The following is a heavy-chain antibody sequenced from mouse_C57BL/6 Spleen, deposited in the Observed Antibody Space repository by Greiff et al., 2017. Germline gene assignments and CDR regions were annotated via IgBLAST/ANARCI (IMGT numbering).Heavy chain of an antibody. CDR1: GFTFTDYY. J-gene: IGHJ4*01. CDR2: IRNKANGYTT. Sequence: EVMLVESGGGLVQPGGSLSLSCAASGFTFTDYYMSWVRQPPGKALEWLGFIRNKANGYTTEYSASVKGRFTISRDNSQSILYLQLNALRAEDSATYYCARYEGDYAMDYWGQGTSVTVSS. V-gene: IGHV7-3*01. CDR3: ARYEGDYAMDY.